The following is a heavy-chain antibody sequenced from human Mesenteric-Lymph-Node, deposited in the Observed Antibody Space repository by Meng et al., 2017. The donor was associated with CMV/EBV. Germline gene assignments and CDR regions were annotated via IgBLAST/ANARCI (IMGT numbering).Heavy chain of an antibody. CDR3: VRYCSSTSCFLKRAIDY. Sequence: SETLSLTCTVSGGSISSTTYYWGWIRQPPGKGLEWIGSIYYSGSTYYNPSLKSRVTISVDTSKIQFSLKLSSVTAADTALYYCVRYCSSTSCFLKRAIDYWGQGTLVTVSS. CDR1: GGSISSTTYY. CDR2: IYYSGST. D-gene: IGHD2-2*01. V-gene: IGHV4-39*07. J-gene: IGHJ4*02.